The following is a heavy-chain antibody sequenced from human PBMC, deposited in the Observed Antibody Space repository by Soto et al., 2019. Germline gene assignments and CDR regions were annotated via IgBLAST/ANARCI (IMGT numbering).Heavy chain of an antibody. V-gene: IGHV3-23*01. J-gene: IGHJ6*02. CDR2: ISGSGGRT. D-gene: IGHD3-3*01. Sequence: EVQLLESGGGLVQPGGSPRLSCAASGFTFSSYAMSWVRQAPGKGLEWDSVISGSGGRTYYADSVKGRFTISRDNSKNTLYLQMNSLRAEDTAVYYCAKDGTYYDFWTPYGMDVWGQGTTVTVSS. CDR1: GFTFSSYA. CDR3: AKDGTYYDFWTPYGMDV.